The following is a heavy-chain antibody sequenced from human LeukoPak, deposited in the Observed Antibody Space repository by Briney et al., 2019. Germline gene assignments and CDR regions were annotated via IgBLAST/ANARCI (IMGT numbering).Heavy chain of an antibody. CDR2: ISSSSSYI. Sequence: XXXXXXXPGKGLEWVSSISSSSSYIYYADSVKGRFTISRDNAKNSLYLQMNSLRAEDTAVYYCARAAAAGDYWGQGTLVTVSS. CDR3: ARAAAAGDY. J-gene: IGHJ4*02. D-gene: IGHD6-13*01. V-gene: IGHV3-21*01.